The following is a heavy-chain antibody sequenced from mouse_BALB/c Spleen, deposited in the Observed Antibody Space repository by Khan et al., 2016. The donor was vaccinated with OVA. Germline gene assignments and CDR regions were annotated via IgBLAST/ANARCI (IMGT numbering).Heavy chain of an antibody. D-gene: IGHD2-14*01. V-gene: IGHV1-4*01. CDR1: GYTFTTYT. Sequence: VQLQQSGAELARPGASVKMSCKASGYTFTTYTMHSVKQRPGQGLEWIGYIIPTNDYTNYNQKFKDRATLTADKSSSTAYMQLSSLTSEDSALYYCAREGAYYRSDGWFAYWGQGTLVTVSA. J-gene: IGHJ3*01. CDR3: AREGAYYRSDGWFAY. CDR2: IIPTNDYT.